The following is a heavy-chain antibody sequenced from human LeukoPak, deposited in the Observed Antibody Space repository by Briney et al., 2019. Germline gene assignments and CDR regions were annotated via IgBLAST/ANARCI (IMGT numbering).Heavy chain of an antibody. Sequence: ASVKVSCKASGYTFTSYDINWVRQATGQGLEWMGWMNPNSGNTGYAQKFQGRVTMTRNTSISTAYMELSSLRSEDTAVYYCARGTSQLWFGYYYYYYMDVWGKGTTVTISS. D-gene: IGHD3-10*01. CDR2: MNPNSGNT. CDR1: GYTFTSYD. V-gene: IGHV1-8*01. J-gene: IGHJ6*03. CDR3: ARGTSQLWFGYYYYYYMDV.